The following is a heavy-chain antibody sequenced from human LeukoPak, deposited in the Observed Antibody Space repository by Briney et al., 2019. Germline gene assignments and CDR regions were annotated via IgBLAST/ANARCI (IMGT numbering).Heavy chain of an antibody. CDR2: INPSGGST. D-gene: IGHD5-18*01. Sequence: ASVKVSCKASGYTFTNYYIHWVRQAPGQGLEWMGIINPSGGSTSYAQKFQGRVTMTRDMSTSTVYMELSSLRSEDTAVYYCARAGIQLWLRSYYHYMDVWGKGTTVTVSS. CDR1: GYTFTNYY. J-gene: IGHJ6*03. CDR3: ARAGIQLWLRSYYHYMDV. V-gene: IGHV1-46*01.